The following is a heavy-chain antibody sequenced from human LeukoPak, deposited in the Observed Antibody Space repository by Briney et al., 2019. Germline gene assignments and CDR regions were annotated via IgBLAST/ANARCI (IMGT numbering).Heavy chain of an antibody. CDR1: GFIFSNYA. CDR2: IGHSGGSI. Sequence: GGSLRLSCAASGFIFSNYAMSWVRQAAGKGLEWVSIIGHSGGSIYYAGSVKGRFTISRDNSKNTLFLQMNSLRADDTAVYFCAKQAGWGAYFSFLPFDFWGRGTLVTVSS. J-gene: IGHJ4*02. D-gene: IGHD3-3*01. V-gene: IGHV3-23*01. CDR3: AKQAGWGAYFSFLPFDF.